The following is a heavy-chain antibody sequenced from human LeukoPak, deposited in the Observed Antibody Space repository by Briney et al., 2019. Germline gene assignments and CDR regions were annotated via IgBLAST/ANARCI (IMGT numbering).Heavy chain of an antibody. J-gene: IGHJ4*02. CDR2: MNPNSGNT. Sequence: ASVKVSCKASGGTFSSYDINWVRQATGQGLEWMGWMNPNSGNTGYAQKFQGRVTMTRNTSISTAYMELSSLRSEDTAVYYCARVLWFGELGFYYWGQGTLVTVSS. V-gene: IGHV1-8*02. CDR3: ARVLWFGELGFYY. CDR1: GGTFSSYD. D-gene: IGHD3-10*01.